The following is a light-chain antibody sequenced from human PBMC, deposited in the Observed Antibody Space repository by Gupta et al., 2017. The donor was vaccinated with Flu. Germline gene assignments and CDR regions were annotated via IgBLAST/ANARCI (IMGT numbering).Light chain of an antibody. CDR1: QDISNF. J-gene: IGKJ1*01. Sequence: DIQMTQSPSSLSASVGDRVTITCRASQDISNFLAWFQQKPGKVPQLLIYAASTLQSGVPSRFSGSGSGTDFALTISSLESEDVATYYCQNDNIYPQTFGQGTXVEIK. CDR2: AAS. V-gene: IGKV1-27*01. CDR3: QNDNIYPQT.